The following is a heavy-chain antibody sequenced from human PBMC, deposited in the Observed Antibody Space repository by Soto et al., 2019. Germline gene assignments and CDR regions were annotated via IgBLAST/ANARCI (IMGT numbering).Heavy chain of an antibody. V-gene: IGHV3-66*01. D-gene: IGHD4-17*01. CDR2: IYSGGST. CDR1: GFTVSSNY. J-gene: IGHJ4*02. CDR3: ASARLDYGDYGGSDY. Sequence: EVQLVESGGGLVQPGGSLRLSCAASGFTVSSNYMSWVRQAPGKGLEWVSVIYSGGSTYYADYVKGRFTISRDNSKNTLYLQMNSLRAEDTAVYYCASARLDYGDYGGSDYWGQGTLVTVSS.